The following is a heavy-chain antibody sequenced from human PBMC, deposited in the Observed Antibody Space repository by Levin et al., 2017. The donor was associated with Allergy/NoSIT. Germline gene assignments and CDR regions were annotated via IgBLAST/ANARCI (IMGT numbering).Heavy chain of an antibody. CDR3: ARDREWFGEFPRKVPGGMDV. CDR1: GFTFSSYA. CDR2: ISYDGSNK. D-gene: IGHD3-10*01. Sequence: TGGSLRLSCAASGFTFSSYAMHWVRQAPGKGLEWVAVISYDGSNKYYADSVKGRFTISRDNSKNTLYLQMNSLRAEDTAVYYCARDREWFGEFPRKVPGGMDVWGQGTTVTVSS. V-gene: IGHV3-30-3*01. J-gene: IGHJ6*02.